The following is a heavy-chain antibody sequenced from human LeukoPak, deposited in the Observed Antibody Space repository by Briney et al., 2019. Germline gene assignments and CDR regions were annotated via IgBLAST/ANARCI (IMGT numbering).Heavy chain of an antibody. CDR1: GFTFSSYA. CDR3: AKDLGSTSLPFDY. V-gene: IGHV3-23*01. CDR2: ISGSGGST. Sequence: PGGSLRLSCAASGFTFSSYAMSWVRQAPGKGLEWVSAISGSGGSTYYADFVKGRFTISRDNSKNTLYLQMNSLRPEDTAVYYCAKDLGSTSLPFDYWGQGTLVTVSS. D-gene: IGHD2-2*01. J-gene: IGHJ4*02.